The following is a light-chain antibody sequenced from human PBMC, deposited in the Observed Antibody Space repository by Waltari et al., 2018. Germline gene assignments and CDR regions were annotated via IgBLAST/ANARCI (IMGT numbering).Light chain of an antibody. CDR1: SSNIGAGND. J-gene: IGLJ2*01. CDR2: GNS. V-gene: IGLV1-40*01. Sequence: QSVLTQPPSVSGAPGPRVTISCTGSSSNIGAGNDFHLYQQLPGTAPKVLIYGNSKRPSGVPDRFSGSKSGTSASLAITGLQAEDEADYYCQSYDSSLRGSLFGGGTKVTVL. CDR3: QSYDSSLRGSL.